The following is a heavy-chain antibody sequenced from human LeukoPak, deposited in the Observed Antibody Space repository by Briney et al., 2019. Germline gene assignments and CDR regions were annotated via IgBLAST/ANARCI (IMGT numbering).Heavy chain of an antibody. CDR3: ARDNSLRYFDWLLAYYFDY. V-gene: IGHV3-30-3*01. CDR1: GFTFSSYA. D-gene: IGHD3-9*01. J-gene: IGHJ4*02. CDR2: ISYDGSNK. Sequence: GRSLRLSCAASGFTFSSYATHWVRQAPGKGLEWVAVISYDGSNKYYADSVKGRFTISRDNSKNTLYLQMNSLRAEDTAVYYCARDNSLRYFDWLLAYYFDYWGQGTLVTVSS.